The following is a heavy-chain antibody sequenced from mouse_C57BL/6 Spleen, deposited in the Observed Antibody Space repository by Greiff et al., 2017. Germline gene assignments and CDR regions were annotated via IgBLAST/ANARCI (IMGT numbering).Heavy chain of an antibody. CDR2: ISYDGSN. CDR3: ARDRDYGPDY. CDR1: GYSITSGYY. J-gene: IGHJ2*01. Sequence: VQLQQSGPGLVKPSQSLSLTCSVTGYSITSGYYWNWIRQFPGNKLEWMGYISYDGSNNYNPSLKNRISITRDTSKNQFFLKLNSVTTEDTATYYCARDRDYGPDYWGQGTTLTVSS. D-gene: IGHD1-1*01. V-gene: IGHV3-6*01.